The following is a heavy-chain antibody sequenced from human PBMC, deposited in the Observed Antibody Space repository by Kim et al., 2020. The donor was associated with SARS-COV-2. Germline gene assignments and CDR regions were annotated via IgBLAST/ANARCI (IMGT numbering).Heavy chain of an antibody. J-gene: IGHJ4*02. D-gene: IGHD1-26*01. Sequence: GGSLRLSCAASGFTFSSYAMSWVRQAPGKGLEWVSAISGSGGSTYYADSVKGRFTISRDNSKNTLYLQMNSLRAEDTAVYYCAKHSGSYPYQTESIDYWGQGTLVTVSS. CDR1: GFTFSSYA. V-gene: IGHV3-23*01. CDR2: ISGSGGST. CDR3: AKHSGSYPYQTESIDY.